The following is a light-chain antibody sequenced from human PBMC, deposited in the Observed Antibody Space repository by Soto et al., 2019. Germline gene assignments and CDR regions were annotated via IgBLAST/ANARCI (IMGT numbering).Light chain of an antibody. J-gene: IGKJ4*01. CDR3: QQYGSSPPLT. CDR2: GAS. V-gene: IGKV3-20*01. Sequence: EIVLTQSPGTLSLSPGERATLSCRASQSVSSSYLAGYQQKPGQAPRLLIYGASSRATGIPDRFSGSGHGTDFTLTISRLEPEDFAVYYCQQYGSSPPLTFGGGNKVEIK. CDR1: QSVSSSY.